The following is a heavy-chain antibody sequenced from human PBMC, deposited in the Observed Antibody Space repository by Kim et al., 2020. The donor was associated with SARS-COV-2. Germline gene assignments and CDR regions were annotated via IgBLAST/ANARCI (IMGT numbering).Heavy chain of an antibody. V-gene: IGHV4-59*13. CDR1: GGSISTYY. J-gene: IGHJ6*02. CDR3: ATALTQTTWYYGMDV. CDR2: VFYSGST. D-gene: IGHD1-7*01. Sequence: SETLSLTCTVSGGSISTYYWSWIRQPPGKGLEWLGYVFYSGSTKYNPSLKSRVTISVDTSKNQFSLKLSSVTAADTAVYYCATALTQTTWYYGMDVWGQWTTVTVSS.